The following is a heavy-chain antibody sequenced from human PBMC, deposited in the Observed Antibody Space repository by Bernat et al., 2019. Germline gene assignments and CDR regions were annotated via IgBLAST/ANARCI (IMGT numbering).Heavy chain of an antibody. CDR3: ARDRFSAVAGNKRSFDY. J-gene: IGHJ4*02. V-gene: IGHV6-1*01. CDR1: GDSVSSNSAA. CDR2: TYYRSKCYN. Sequence: QVQLQQSGPGLVKPSQTLSLTCAISGDSVSSNSAAWNWIRQSPSRGLEWLGRTYYRSKCYNDYAVSVKSRITINPDTSKNQFSLQLNSVTPEDTAVYYCARDRFSAVAGNKRSFDYWGQGTLVTVSS. D-gene: IGHD6-19*01.